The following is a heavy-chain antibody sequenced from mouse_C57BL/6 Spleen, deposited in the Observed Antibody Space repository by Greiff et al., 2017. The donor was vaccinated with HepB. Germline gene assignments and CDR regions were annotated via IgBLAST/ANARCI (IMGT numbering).Heavy chain of an antibody. J-gene: IGHJ4*01. CDR2: IYPSDSET. D-gene: IGHD2-5*01. CDR1: GYTFTSYW. CDR3: ARSPLYYSNYDYAMDY. V-gene: IGHV1-61*01. Sequence: QVQLKQPGAELVRPGSSVKLSCKASGYTFTSYWMDWVKQRPGQGLEWIGNIYPSDSETHYNQKFKDKATLTVDKSSSTAYMQLSSLTSEDSAVYYCARSPLYYSNYDYAMDYWGQGTSVTVSS.